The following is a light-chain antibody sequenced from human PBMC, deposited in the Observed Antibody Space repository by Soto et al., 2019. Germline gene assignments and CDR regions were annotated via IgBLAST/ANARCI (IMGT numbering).Light chain of an antibody. CDR1: ETIARY. Sequence: DIQLTQSPSSLSASAGDRVTITCRASETIARYLNWYQQKPGKAPKXMIYAASSLQSGVPSRFSGSGSGTDCTLTISSLQPEDFATYYCQQSYSTPRTFGQGTKVDIK. CDR3: QQSYSTPRT. J-gene: IGKJ1*01. V-gene: IGKV1-39*01. CDR2: AAS.